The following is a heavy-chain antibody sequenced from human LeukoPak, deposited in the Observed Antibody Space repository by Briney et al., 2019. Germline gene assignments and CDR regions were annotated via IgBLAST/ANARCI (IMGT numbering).Heavy chain of an antibody. V-gene: IGHV1-18*01. J-gene: IGHJ5*02. CDR2: ISAYNGNT. D-gene: IGHD3-3*01. Sequence: ASVKVSCTASGGTFSSYAISWVRQAPGQGLEWMGWISAYNGNTNYAQKLQGRVTMTTDTSTSTAYVELRSLRSDDTAVYYCAREGPSLYYDFWSGYYHWFDPWGQGTLVTVSS. CDR3: AREGPSLYYDFWSGYYHWFDP. CDR1: GGTFSSYA.